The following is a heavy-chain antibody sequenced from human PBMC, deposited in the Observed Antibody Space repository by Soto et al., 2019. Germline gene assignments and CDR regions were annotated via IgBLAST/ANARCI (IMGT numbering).Heavy chain of an antibody. Sequence: EVQLVESGGGLVQPGGPLRLSCVAYGFTFISSFMGWVRQAPGKGLEWVANINQDGGGTYYVESVEGRFTISRDNAKDSLYLQMNSLRGEDTAVYYCARYFRGSGRYFFDYWGQGTLVTVSS. J-gene: IGHJ4*02. V-gene: IGHV3-7*03. CDR1: GFTFISSF. D-gene: IGHD6-19*01. CDR3: ARYFRGSGRYFFDY. CDR2: INQDGGGT.